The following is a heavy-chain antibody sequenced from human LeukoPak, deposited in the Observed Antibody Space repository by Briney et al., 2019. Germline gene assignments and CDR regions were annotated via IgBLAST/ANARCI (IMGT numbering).Heavy chain of an antibody. CDR2: ISWNSGNI. D-gene: IGHD2/OR15-2a*01. CDR1: GFTFDDYA. CDR3: AKDAYGGATFFYYMDV. J-gene: IGHJ6*03. V-gene: IGHV3-9*01. Sequence: VRSLRLSCAGSGFTFDDYAMHWVRQTPGKGLEWASGISWNSGNIAYADFAGGRFTISRDNAKNSLSLQMNSLSDEDTAVYYCAKDAYGGATFFYYMDVWGKGTTVTVSS.